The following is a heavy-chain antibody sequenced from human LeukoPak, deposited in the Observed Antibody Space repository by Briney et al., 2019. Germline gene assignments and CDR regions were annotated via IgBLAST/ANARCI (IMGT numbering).Heavy chain of an antibody. J-gene: IGHJ3*02. D-gene: IGHD3-22*01. Sequence: SVKGRFTISRDNAKNSLYLQMNSLRAEDTAVYYCARGSVVTRGNDAFDIWGQGTMVTVSS. V-gene: IGHV3-21*01. CDR3: ARGSVVTRGNDAFDI.